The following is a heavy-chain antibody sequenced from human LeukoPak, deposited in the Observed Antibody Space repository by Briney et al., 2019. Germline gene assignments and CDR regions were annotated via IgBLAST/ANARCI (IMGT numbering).Heavy chain of an antibody. CDR3: VRGLASGYGSGSYSDY. CDR2: ISAYNGNT. V-gene: IGHV1-18*04. J-gene: IGHJ4*02. Sequence: GASVKVSSKASGYTFTSYGISWVRQAPGQGLEWMGWISAYNGNTNYAQKLQGRVTMTTDTSTSTAYMELRSLRSDDTAVYYCVRGLASGYGSGSYSDYWGQGTLVTVSA. D-gene: IGHD3-10*01. CDR1: GYTFTSYG.